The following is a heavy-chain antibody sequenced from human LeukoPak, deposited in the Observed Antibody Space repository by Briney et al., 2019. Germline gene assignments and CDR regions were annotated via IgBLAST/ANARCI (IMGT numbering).Heavy chain of an antibody. CDR2: ISCGGDTT. V-gene: IGHV3-23*01. CDR1: GFRFSDYA. J-gene: IGHJ3*01. D-gene: IGHD3-3*01. CDR3: AKRDNNDYYTGLHVFDV. Sequence: GGSLRLSCAASGFRFSDYAMTWVRQVPGKGPEWVAGISCGGDTTFYTDSVKGRFTISRDNSKNTLHLQMNSLRAEDTAVYYCAKRDNNDYYTGLHVFDVWGQGTMVTVSS.